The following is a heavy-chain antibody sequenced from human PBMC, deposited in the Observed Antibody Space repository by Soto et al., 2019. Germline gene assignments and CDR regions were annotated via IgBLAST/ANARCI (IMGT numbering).Heavy chain of an antibody. V-gene: IGHV3-30*18. CDR3: VKDSYNNYSPYYYYAMDV. J-gene: IGHJ6*02. D-gene: IGHD4-4*01. Sequence: GGSLRLSCEVSGFTFTKYGMHWVRQAPGKGLEWVAVISYDGNKEYFADSVKGRFTISRDNARNKLYLQMNSLRGNDTAVYYCVKDSYNNYSPYYYYAMDVWGQGTTVTV. CDR1: GFTFTKYG. CDR2: ISYDGNKE.